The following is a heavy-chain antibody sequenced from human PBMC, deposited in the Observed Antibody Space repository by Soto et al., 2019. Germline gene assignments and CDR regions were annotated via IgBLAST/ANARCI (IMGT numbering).Heavy chain of an antibody. CDR2: IIPIFGTA. J-gene: IGHJ5*02. CDR3: ARRGYDYWFDP. CDR1: GGTFSSYA. D-gene: IGHD5-12*01. Sequence: QVQLVQSGAEVKKPGSSVKVSCKASGGTFSSYAISWVRQAPGQGLEWMGGIIPIFGTANYAQKCQGRVTITSDESTSTAYMELSSLRSEDTAVYYCARRGYDYWFDPWGQGTLVTVSS. V-gene: IGHV1-69*01.